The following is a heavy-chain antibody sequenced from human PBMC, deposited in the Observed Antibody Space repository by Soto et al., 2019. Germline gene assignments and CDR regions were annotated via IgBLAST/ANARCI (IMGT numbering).Heavy chain of an antibody. D-gene: IGHD3-3*01. CDR3: ARLAQPLRFLEWSVSYYFDY. V-gene: IGHV4-59*08. CDR2: IYYSGST. J-gene: IGHJ4*02. CDR1: GGSISSYY. Sequence: SETLSLTCTVSGGSISSYYWSWIRQPPGKGLEWIGYIYYSGSTNYNPSLKSRVTISVDTSKNQFSLKLSSVTAADTAVYYCARLAQPLRFLEWSVSYYFDYWGQGTLVTVSS.